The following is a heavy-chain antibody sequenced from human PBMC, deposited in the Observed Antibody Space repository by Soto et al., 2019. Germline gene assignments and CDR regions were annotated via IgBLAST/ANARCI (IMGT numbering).Heavy chain of an antibody. D-gene: IGHD6-19*01. J-gene: IGHJ4*02. CDR3: ARSVEGHFAY. CDR1: GFTFSVYS. Sequence: EVQVVESGGDLVQRGGSLRLSCVASGFTFSVYSMNWVRQAPGKGLEWFSYITSDTRTIKYADSVKGRFTISRDNAKNSVYLQMNSLRDEDTAVYYCARSVEGHFAYWGQGTVVTVSS. V-gene: IGHV3-48*02. CDR2: ITSDTRTI.